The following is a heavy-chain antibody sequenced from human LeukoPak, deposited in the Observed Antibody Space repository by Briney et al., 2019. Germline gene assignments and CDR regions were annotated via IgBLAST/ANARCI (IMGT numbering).Heavy chain of an antibody. Sequence: SETLSLTCTVSGGSISSYYWSWIRQPPGKGLEWIGYIYYSGSTNYNPSLKSRVTISVDTSKNQFSLKLSSVTAADTAVYYCARGPLDDYWGQGTLVAVSS. CDR2: IYYSGST. CDR1: GGSISSYY. J-gene: IGHJ4*02. CDR3: ARGPLDDY. D-gene: IGHD6-6*01. V-gene: IGHV4-59*01.